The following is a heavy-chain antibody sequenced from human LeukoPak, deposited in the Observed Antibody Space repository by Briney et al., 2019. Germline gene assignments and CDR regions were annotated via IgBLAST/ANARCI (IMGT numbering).Heavy chain of an antibody. CDR2: INPNSGGT. CDR1: GYTFTGYY. Sequence: ASVKVSCKASGYTFTGYYMHWVRQAPGQGLEWMGWINPNSGGTNYAQKFQGRVTMTRDTSISIAYMELSRLRSDDTAVYYCARRNILTGYYVGHDTLRNSNYYYYMDVWGKGTMVTVSS. J-gene: IGHJ6*03. V-gene: IGHV1-2*02. CDR3: ARRNILTGYYVGHDTLRNSNYYYYMDV. D-gene: IGHD3-9*01.